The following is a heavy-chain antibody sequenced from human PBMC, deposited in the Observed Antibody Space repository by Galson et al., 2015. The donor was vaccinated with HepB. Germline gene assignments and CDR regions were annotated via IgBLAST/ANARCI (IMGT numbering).Heavy chain of an antibody. Sequence: SLRLSCAASGFTLKNYAMHWVRQAPGKGLEYVSTISSNGGSTYYANSVEGRFTISRDNSKNTLYLQMGSLRAEDMAVYYCARTYYDSTGFSKNWYFDLWGRGTLVTVSS. CDR2: ISSNGGST. J-gene: IGHJ2*01. CDR3: ARTYYDSTGFSKNWYFDL. V-gene: IGHV3-64*01. D-gene: IGHD3-22*01. CDR1: GFTLKNYA.